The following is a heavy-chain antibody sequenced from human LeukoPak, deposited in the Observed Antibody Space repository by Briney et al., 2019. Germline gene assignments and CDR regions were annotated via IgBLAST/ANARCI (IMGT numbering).Heavy chain of an antibody. CDR2: ISGSGGST. J-gene: IGHJ4*02. V-gene: IGHV3-23*01. D-gene: IGHD3-10*01. CDR1: RFTFSSYA. CDR3: AKVMTRTMVRGVPPSDY. Sequence: GGSLRLSCAASRFTFSSYAMSWARQAPGKGLEWVSAISGSGGSTYYADSVKGRFTISRDNSKNTLYLQMNSLRAEDTAVYYCAKVMTRTMVRGVPPSDYWGQGTLVTVSS.